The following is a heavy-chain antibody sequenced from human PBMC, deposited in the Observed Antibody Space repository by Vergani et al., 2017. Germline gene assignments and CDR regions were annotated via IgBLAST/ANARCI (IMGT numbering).Heavy chain of an antibody. D-gene: IGHD3-10*01. Sequence: QVQLQESGPGLVKPSQTLSLTCTVSGGSISSGGYYWSWIRQHPGKGLEWIGYIYYSGSTYYNPSLKGRVTISVDTSKNQFSLKLSSVTAADTAVYYCARDIRSRSGNGMDVWGQGTTVTVSS. CDR2: IYYSGST. CDR3: ARDIRSRSGNGMDV. CDR1: GGSISSGGYY. J-gene: IGHJ6*02. V-gene: IGHV4-31*03.